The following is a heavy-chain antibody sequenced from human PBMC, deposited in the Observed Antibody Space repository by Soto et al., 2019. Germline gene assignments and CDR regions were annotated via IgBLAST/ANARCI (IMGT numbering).Heavy chain of an antibody. D-gene: IGHD3-22*01. CDR2: IVVGSGNT. J-gene: IGHJ6*02. CDR1: GFTFTSSA. V-gene: IGHV1-58*01. Sequence: SVKVSCKASGFTFTSSAVQWVRQARGQRLEWIGWIVVGSGNTNYAQKFQERVTITRDMSTSTAYMELSSLRSEDTAVYYCAADPNYYDSNGYYAREYYYYGMDVWGQGT. CDR3: AADPNYYDSNGYYAREYYYYGMDV.